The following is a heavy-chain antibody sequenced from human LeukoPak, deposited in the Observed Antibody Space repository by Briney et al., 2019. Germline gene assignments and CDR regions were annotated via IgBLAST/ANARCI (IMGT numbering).Heavy chain of an antibody. CDR1: GITFSNSA. D-gene: IGHD1-1*01. J-gene: IGHJ4*02. CDR3: ATFGTTGISY. Sequence: GGSLRLSCAASGITFSNSAMCWVRQAPGKGLEWVSSISGSGLSTYYADSLKGRFTISRDNSKNTLSLQMSTLRAEDTGTYHCATFGTTGISYWGQGALVTVSS. CDR2: ISGSGLST. V-gene: IGHV3-23*01.